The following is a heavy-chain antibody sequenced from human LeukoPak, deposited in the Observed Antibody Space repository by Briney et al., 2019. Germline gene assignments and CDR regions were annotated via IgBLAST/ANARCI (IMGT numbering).Heavy chain of an antibody. Sequence: PSETLSLTCTVSGFFVSSGYYWGWIRQPPGKGLEWIGSIYHRGTTYYNPSLKSRVTISVDTSKNQFSLKLSSVTAADTAVYYCARGGTSSSWPQYNWFDPWGQGTLVTVSS. CDR2: IYHRGTT. CDR3: ARGGTSSSWPQYNWFDP. J-gene: IGHJ5*02. V-gene: IGHV4-38-2*02. D-gene: IGHD6-13*01. CDR1: GFFVSSGYY.